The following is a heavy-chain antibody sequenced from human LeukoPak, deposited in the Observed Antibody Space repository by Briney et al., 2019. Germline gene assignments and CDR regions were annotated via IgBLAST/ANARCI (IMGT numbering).Heavy chain of an antibody. CDR1: GGSISSYY. CDR2: THYSGST. D-gene: IGHD2-21*02. Sequence: SETLSLTCTVSGGSISSYYWSWLRQPPGKGLEYIGYTHYSGSTNYNPSLKSRVTISLDTSGNQFSLKLSSATAADTAVYYCASGYCGGACQLGGVDMWGQGTMVTVSS. J-gene: IGHJ3*02. V-gene: IGHV4-59*01. CDR3: ASGYCGGACQLGGVDM.